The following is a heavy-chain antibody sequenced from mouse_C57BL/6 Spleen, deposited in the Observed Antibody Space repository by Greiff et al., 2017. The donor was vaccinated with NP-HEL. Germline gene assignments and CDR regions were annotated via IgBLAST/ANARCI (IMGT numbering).Heavy chain of an antibody. D-gene: IGHD2-4*01. V-gene: IGHV2-2*01. CDR2: IWSGGST. CDR1: GFSLTSYG. CDR3: ARSGYDYGYWYFDV. Sequence: QVQLQQSGPGLVQPSQSLSITCTVSGFSLTSYGVHWVRQSPGKGLEWLGVIWSGGSTDYNAAFISRLSISKDNSKSQVFFKMNSLQADDTAIYYCARSGYDYGYWYFDVWGTGTTVTVSS. J-gene: IGHJ1*03.